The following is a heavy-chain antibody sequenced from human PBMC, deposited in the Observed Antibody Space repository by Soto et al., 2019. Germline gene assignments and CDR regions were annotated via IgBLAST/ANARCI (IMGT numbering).Heavy chain of an antibody. CDR2: ICSSSSYT. CDR1: GFTFSDYY. CDR3: APHRTVTTPFDY. J-gene: IGHJ4*02. V-gene: IGHV3-11*03. D-gene: IGHD4-4*01. Sequence: PGGSLRLSCAASGFTFSDYYMSWIRQAPGKGLEWVSYICSSSSYTNYADSVEGRFTISRDNAKNSLYLQMNSLRAEDTAVYYCAPHRTVTTPFDYWGQGTLVTVSS.